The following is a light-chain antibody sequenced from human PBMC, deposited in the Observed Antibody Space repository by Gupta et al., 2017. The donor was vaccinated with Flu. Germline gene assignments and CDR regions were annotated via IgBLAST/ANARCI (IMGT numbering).Light chain of an antibody. CDR1: SSNIGSHY. V-gene: IGLV1-47*01. CDR2: MIN. J-gene: IGLJ3*02. Sequence: QPVVMHPPSSAGATRQKATISCSGSSSNIGSHYVSWYQQLPGTAPKLLIYMINQRPSGVPDRFSGSKSGTSASLAISGLRSDDEADYYCAAWDGRLSVVVFGGGTKLTVL. CDR3: AAWDGRLSVVV.